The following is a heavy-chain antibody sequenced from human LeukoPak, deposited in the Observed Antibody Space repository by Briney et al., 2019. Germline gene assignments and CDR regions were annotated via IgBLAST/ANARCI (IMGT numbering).Heavy chain of an antibody. V-gene: IGHV3-23*01. CDR2: ISGSGGST. CDR3: AKPTYYYDSSGYYETYYFDY. J-gene: IGHJ4*02. CDR1: GFTFSSYA. Sequence: GGSLRLSCAASGFTFSSYAMSWVRQAPGKGLEWVSAISGSGGSTYYADSVKGRFTISRDNSKNTLYLQMNSLRAEDTAVYYCAKPTYYYDSSGYYETYYFDYWGQGTLVTVPS. D-gene: IGHD3-22*01.